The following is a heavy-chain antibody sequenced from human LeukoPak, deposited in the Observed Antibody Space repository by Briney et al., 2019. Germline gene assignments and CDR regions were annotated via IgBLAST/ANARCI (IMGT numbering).Heavy chain of an antibody. Sequence: GGSLRLSCAASGFTVSSNYMSWVRQAPGKGLEWVSVIYSGGSTYYADSVKGRFTISRDNSKNTLYLQMNSLRAEDTAVYYCARDLVQRLTFTFDVWGQGTMATVSS. CDR3: ARDLVQRLTFTFDV. V-gene: IGHV3-53*01. CDR1: GFTVSSNY. J-gene: IGHJ3*01. D-gene: IGHD2-2*01. CDR2: IYSGGST.